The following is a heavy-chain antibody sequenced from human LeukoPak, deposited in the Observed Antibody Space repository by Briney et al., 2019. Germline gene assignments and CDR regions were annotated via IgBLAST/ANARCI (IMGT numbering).Heavy chain of an antibody. CDR3: ARDRGTAGGTPYYYYMDV. J-gene: IGHJ6*03. Sequence: GGSLRLSCAASGFTVSSNYMSWVRQAPGKGLEWVSVIYSGGSTYYTDSVKGRFTISRDNSKNTLYLQMNSLRAEDTAVYYCARDRGTAGGTPYYYYMDVWGKGTTVTVSS. V-gene: IGHV3-53*01. CDR2: IYSGGST. D-gene: IGHD6-13*01. CDR1: GFTVSSNY.